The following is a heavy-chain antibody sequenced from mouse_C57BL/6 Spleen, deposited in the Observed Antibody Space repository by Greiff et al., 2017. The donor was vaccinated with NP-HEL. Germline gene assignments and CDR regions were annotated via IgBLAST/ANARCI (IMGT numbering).Heavy chain of an antibody. V-gene: IGHV1-64*01. Sequence: QVQLKQPGAELVKPGASVKLSCKASGYTFTSYWMHWVKQRPGQGLEWIGMIHPNSGSTNYNEKFKSKATLTVDKSYSTAYMQLSSLTSEDSAVYYCARPYYYGSSYDYAMDYWGQGTSVTVSS. D-gene: IGHD1-1*01. CDR2: IHPNSGST. CDR3: ARPYYYGSSYDYAMDY. CDR1: GYTFTSYW. J-gene: IGHJ4*01.